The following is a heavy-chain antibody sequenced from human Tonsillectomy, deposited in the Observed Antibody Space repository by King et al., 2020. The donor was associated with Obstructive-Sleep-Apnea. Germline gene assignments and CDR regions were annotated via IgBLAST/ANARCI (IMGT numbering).Heavy chain of an antibody. CDR1: GFTFSNSW. CDR3: ARKMYYYDTSSLGWFDP. D-gene: IGHD3-22*01. J-gene: IGHJ5*02. V-gene: IGHV3-7*01. Sequence: QLVQSGGGLVQPGGSLRLSCAASGFTFSNSWMSWVRQAPGKGLEWVAHIKQDGSEEYYVDSVKGRFTISRDNAKNSLYLQMNSLRAEDTAVYYCARKMYYYDTSSLGWFDPWGQGTLVTVSS. CDR2: IKQDGSEE.